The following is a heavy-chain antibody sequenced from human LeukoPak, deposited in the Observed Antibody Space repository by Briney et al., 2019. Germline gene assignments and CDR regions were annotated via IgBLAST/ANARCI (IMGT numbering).Heavy chain of an antibody. J-gene: IGHJ4*02. D-gene: IGHD5-12*01. CDR2: IYSGGPT. Sequence: PGGSLRLSCAASGFTFSSYSMNWVRQAPGKGLEWVSVIYSGGPTYYADSVKGRFTISRDNSKNTLYLQMDSLRAEDTAVYYCARSRGYTLPPDYWGQGTLVTVSS. CDR3: ARSRGYTLPPDY. CDR1: GFTFSSYS. V-gene: IGHV3-53*01.